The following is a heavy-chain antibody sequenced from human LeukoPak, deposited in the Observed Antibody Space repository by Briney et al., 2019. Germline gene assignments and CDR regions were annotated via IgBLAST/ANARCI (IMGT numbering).Heavy chain of an antibody. CDR1: GGSFSGYY. CDR3: ARGPYSYDSSGAFDI. V-gene: IGHV4-59*10. Sequence: SETLSLTCAVYGGSFSGYYWSWIRQPAGKGLEWIGRISSSGSTNYNPSLKSRVTISVDTSKNQFSLKLSSVTAADTAVYFCARGPYSYDSSGAFDIWGQGTMVTVSS. CDR2: ISSSGST. J-gene: IGHJ3*02. D-gene: IGHD3-22*01.